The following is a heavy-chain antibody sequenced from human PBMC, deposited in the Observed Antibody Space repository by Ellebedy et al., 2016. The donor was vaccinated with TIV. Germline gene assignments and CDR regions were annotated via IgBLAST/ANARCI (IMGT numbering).Heavy chain of an antibody. J-gene: IGHJ2*01. D-gene: IGHD3-22*01. CDR2: IYGGGRT. V-gene: IGHV3-53*01. CDR3: ARAPNGYQYWHFHL. Sequence: GESLKISCVASGVDISWHYMAWVRQAPGKGLEWVSFIYGGGRTFYADSVKGRFTISRDNSKNTLYLQMNSLRAEDTAIYYCARAPNGYQYWHFHLWGRGTLVTVSS. CDR1: GVDISWHY.